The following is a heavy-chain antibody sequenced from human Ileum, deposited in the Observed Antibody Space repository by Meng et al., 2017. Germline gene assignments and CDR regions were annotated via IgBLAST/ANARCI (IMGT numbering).Heavy chain of an antibody. CDR1: GHTFTSYK. Sequence: ASVKVSCKASGHTFTSYKIHWVRQAPGLGLEWMGVINPSGGSTDYAQKFHGRLSMTRDTSTSTVYMEMSSLRSEDTAVYYCARVYVSGWLGYFDLWGRGTLVTVSS. V-gene: IGHV1-46*01. J-gene: IGHJ2*01. CDR2: INPSGGST. CDR3: ARVYVSGWLGYFDL. D-gene: IGHD6-19*01.